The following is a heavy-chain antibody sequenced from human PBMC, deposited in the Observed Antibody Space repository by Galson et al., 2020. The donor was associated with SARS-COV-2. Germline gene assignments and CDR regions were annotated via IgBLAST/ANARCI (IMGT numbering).Heavy chain of an antibody. Sequence: GDSLKISCAASGFTFSSYAMSWVRQAPGKGLEWVSVIYSGGSTYYADSVKGRFTISRDNSKNTLYLQMNSLRAEDTAVYYCAKGTTWFGELLSYDYYDDMDVWGKGTTVTISS. CDR2: IYSGGST. V-gene: IGHV3-23*03. D-gene: IGHD3-10*01. CDR3: AKGTTWFGELLSYDYYDDMDV. CDR1: GFTFSSYA. J-gene: IGHJ6*03.